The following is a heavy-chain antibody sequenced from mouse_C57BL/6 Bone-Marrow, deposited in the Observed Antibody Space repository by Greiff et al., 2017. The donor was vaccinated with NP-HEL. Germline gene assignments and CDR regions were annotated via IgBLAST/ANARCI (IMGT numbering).Heavy chain of an antibody. J-gene: IGHJ2*01. V-gene: IGHV5-6*01. CDR2: ISSGGSYT. CDR1: GFTFSSYG. Sequence: EVKLVESGGDLVKPGGSLKLSCAASGFTFSSYGMSWVRQTPDKRLEWVATISSGGSYTYYPDSVKGRFTISSDNAKNTLSMQMSKLETENTAMYYCARHLYSSSRNVSYWSKGTTHAVSS. CDR3: ARHLYSSSRNVSY. D-gene: IGHD1-1*01.